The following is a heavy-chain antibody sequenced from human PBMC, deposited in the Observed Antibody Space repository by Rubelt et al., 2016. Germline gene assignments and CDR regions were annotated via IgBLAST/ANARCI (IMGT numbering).Heavy chain of an antibody. CDR1: GGSFSGYY. J-gene: IGHJ6*02. D-gene: IGHD6-13*01. Sequence: QVQLQQWGAGLLKPSETLSLTCAVYGGSFSGYYWSWIRQPPGKGLEWIGELNHSGSTNYNPSRQRRFTISGDASETQSRWRLRSATAADTALNSCARGRRGGSSWLGRDYYGMDVWGQGTTVTVSS. CDR2: LNHSGST. V-gene: IGHV4-34*01. CDR3: ARGRRGGSSWLGRDYYGMDV.